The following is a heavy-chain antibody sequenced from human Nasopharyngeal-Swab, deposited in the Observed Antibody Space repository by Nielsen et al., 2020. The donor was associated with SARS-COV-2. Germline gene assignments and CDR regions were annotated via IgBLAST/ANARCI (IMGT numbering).Heavy chain of an antibody. V-gene: IGHV3-43*02. CDR1: GFNFDDYA. J-gene: IGHJ4*02. Sequence: GESLKISCAASGFNFDDYAMHWVRQAPGKGLEWVSLITADGGSTYYADSVKGRFTISRDNSKNSASLQMNNLRTEDTAFYYCAKSIGELLSPFDSWGQGTLVTVSS. CDR2: ITADGGST. D-gene: IGHD1-26*01. CDR3: AKSIGELLSPFDS.